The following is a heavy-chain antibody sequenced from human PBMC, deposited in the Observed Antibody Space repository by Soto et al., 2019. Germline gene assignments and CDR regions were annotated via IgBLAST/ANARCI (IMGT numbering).Heavy chain of an antibody. CDR3: AKKVTIYAVDPADY. Sequence: GGSLRLSCAASGFTFSDFGMSWVRQAPGKGLEWVSVISGSGDATYYAASVKGRFTLSRDNSKNTLYLQMNSLTVADTAVYYCAKKVTIYAVDPADYWGQGTQVTVSS. J-gene: IGHJ4*02. CDR1: GFTFSDFG. V-gene: IGHV3-23*01. CDR2: ISGSGDAT. D-gene: IGHD3-3*01.